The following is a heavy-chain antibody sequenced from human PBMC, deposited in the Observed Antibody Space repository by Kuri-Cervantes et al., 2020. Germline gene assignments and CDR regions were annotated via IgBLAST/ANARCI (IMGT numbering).Heavy chain of an antibody. Sequence: SETLSLTCTVSGGSISSYYWSWIRQPPGKGLEWIGYIYYSGSTNYNPSLKSRVTISVDTSKNQFSLKLSSVTAADTAVYCCAVGAGHNWFDPWGQGTLVTVSS. CDR3: AVGAGHNWFDP. CDR1: GGSISSYY. CDR2: IYYSGST. V-gene: IGHV4-59*01. J-gene: IGHJ5*02. D-gene: IGHD3-16*01.